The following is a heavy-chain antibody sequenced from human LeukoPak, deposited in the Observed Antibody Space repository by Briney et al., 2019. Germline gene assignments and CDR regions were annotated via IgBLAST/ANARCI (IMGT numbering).Heavy chain of an antibody. J-gene: IGHJ1*01. CDR3: ARDFTRNSYAVAEFFHP. Sequence: SETLSLTCTVSGGSISGYYWNWIRQSAGKGLEWIGRIYANGGTNYNPSLRSRVSMSVDTSKNQFSLKLTSVTAADTALYYCARDFTRNSYAVAEFFHPWGQGTLVSVSS. V-gene: IGHV4-4*07. CDR2: IYANGGT. D-gene: IGHD5-18*01. CDR1: GGSISGYY.